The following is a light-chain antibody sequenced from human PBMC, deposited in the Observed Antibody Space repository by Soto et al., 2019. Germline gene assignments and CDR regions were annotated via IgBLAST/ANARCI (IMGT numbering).Light chain of an antibody. J-gene: IGKJ4*01. Sequence: DIQMIQSPSTLSGSVGDRFTITCLAIQTISSWLAWYQQKPGRAPKFLIYDASSLESGVPSRFKGSGSGTEFTLTISNLQPDDFETYYCQQYDNYPLTFGGGTKVDIK. CDR2: DAS. CDR3: QQYDNYPLT. V-gene: IGKV1-5*01. CDR1: QTISSW.